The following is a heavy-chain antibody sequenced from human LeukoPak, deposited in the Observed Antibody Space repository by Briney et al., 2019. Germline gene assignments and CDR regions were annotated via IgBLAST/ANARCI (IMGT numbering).Heavy chain of an antibody. J-gene: IGHJ4*02. D-gene: IGHD3-10*01. CDR3: ASGVHVDGSGSYYLDY. V-gene: IGHV1-8*01. Sequence: ASVKVSCKASGYTFTSSDINWVRQATGQGLEWMGWMNPNSGNTGYAQKFQGRVTMTRKTSISTAYMELSSLRSEDTAVYYCASGVHVDGSGSYYLDYSGQGTLVTVSS. CDR1: GYTFTSSD. CDR2: MNPNSGNT.